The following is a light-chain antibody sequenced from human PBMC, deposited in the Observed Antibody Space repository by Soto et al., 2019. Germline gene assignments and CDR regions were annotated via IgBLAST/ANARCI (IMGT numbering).Light chain of an antibody. J-gene: IGKJ3*01. CDR2: SAT. CDR1: QSFGSNY. Sequence: EIVLTQSPGTLSLSPGERAILSCRASQSFGSNYLAWYQKKPGQAPRLLIYSATRRATGIPDRFSGSGSGTDFTLTISRLEPEDFAVYYCQQYGSSPRTFGPGTKVDI. CDR3: QQYGSSPRT. V-gene: IGKV3-20*01.